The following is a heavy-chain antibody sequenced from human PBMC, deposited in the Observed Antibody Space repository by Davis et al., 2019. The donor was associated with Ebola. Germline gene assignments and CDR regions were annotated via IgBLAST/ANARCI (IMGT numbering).Heavy chain of an antibody. Sequence: ASVKVSCKASGYTFTGHYMHWVRQTPGQGLEWMGWISTYYDNTNYVQKFQGRVILTTDTSTSTAYMELRSLGYDDTAVYYCARAHYRYNWNYDVSPWNYWGQGTLVTVSS. V-gene: IGHV1-18*04. CDR1: GYTFTGHY. CDR2: ISTYYDNT. CDR3: ARAHYRYNWNYDVSPWNY. D-gene: IGHD1-7*01. J-gene: IGHJ4*02.